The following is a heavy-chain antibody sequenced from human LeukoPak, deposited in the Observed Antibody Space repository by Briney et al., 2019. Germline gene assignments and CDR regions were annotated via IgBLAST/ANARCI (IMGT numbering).Heavy chain of an antibody. V-gene: IGHV3-30*18. CDR3: AKGWLGKFDY. CDR2: ISYDGSNK. J-gene: IGHJ4*02. Sequence: PGRSLRLSCAASGFTFSSYGMHWVRQAPGKGLEWVAVISYDGSNKYYADSVKGRFTISRDNSKSTLYLQMNSLRAEDTAVYYCAKGWLGKFDYWGQGTLVTVSS. CDR1: GFTFSSYG. D-gene: IGHD5-24*01.